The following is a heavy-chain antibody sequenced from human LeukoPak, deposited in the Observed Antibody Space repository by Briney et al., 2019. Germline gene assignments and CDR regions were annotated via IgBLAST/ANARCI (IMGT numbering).Heavy chain of an antibody. Sequence: ASVKVSCKASGYTFTSYGISWVRQAPGQGREGMGWISAYNGNTNYAQKLQGRVTMTTDTSTSTAYMELRSLRSDDTAVYYCARVSYYGSGDAFDIWGQGTMVTVSS. CDR3: ARVSYYGSGDAFDI. CDR1: GYTFTSYG. V-gene: IGHV1-18*01. CDR2: ISAYNGNT. J-gene: IGHJ3*02. D-gene: IGHD3-10*01.